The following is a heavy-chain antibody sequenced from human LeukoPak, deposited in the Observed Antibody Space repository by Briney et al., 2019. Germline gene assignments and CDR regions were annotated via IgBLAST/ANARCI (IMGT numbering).Heavy chain of an antibody. Sequence: SETLSLTCTVSGGSVTSYYWNWIRQPAGKGLEWVGRIYNTGSSWYNPTLKSRVSMSIDTSKNQFSLKLHSVTAADAAVYYCARDIGNYYDYIYHYYYDYWGQGSLVTVSS. D-gene: IGHD3-22*01. CDR3: ARDIGNYYDYIYHYYYDY. V-gene: IGHV4-4*07. CDR1: GGSVTSYY. J-gene: IGHJ4*02. CDR2: IYNTGSS.